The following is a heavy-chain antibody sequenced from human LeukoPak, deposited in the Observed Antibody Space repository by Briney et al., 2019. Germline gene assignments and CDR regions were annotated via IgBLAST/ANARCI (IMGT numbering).Heavy chain of an antibody. CDR3: AGHHPRNTVDF. V-gene: IGHV4-59*08. CDR2: ISHSGST. J-gene: IGHJ4*02. D-gene: IGHD2/OR15-2a*01. CDR1: VRSISNYY. Sequence: SEPLSLTCTLSVRSISNYYWSWTRQPPGKGLEWIGYISHSGSTNYSPSLKSRVTISLDTSKNQFSLKLSSVTAADTAVYYCAGHHPRNTVDFWGQGTLVTVSS.